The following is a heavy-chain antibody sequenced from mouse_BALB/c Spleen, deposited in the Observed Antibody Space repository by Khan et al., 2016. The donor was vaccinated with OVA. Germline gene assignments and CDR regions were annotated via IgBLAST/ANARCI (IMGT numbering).Heavy chain of an antibody. Sequence: EVQLQESGPSLVQPSQTLSLTCSVTGDSITSGFWSWIRKFPGNKLEYMGYMIYIGYTYYNPSLKGRFSITRHTSKNQSYLQLNSVTTEDTATYYCARSTYRYAFAYWGQGTLVTVSA. J-gene: IGHJ3*01. CDR3: ARSTYRYAFAY. V-gene: IGHV3-8*02. CDR1: GDSITSGF. D-gene: IGHD2-14*01. CDR2: MIYIGYT.